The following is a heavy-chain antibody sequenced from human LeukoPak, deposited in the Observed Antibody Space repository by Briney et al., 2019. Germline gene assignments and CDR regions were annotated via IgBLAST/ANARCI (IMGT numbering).Heavy chain of an antibody. CDR1: VYTFTDYY. Sequence: ASVKVSCKASVYTFTDYYMHWVRQAPGQGLEWMGWINTHSGGTSYAQKFQGRVTMTRDTSISTAYMDLNRLRSDDTAVYYCARTLIAAPVDYWGQGTLVTVSS. CDR2: INTHSGGT. V-gene: IGHV1-2*02. CDR3: ARTLIAAPVDY. D-gene: IGHD6-6*01. J-gene: IGHJ4*02.